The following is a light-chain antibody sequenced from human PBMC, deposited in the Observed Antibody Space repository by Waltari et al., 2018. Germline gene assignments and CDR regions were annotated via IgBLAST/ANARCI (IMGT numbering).Light chain of an antibody. J-gene: IGKJ1*01. Sequence: DIVMTQSPDSLAVSLGERATINCKSSQSVLYSSKNKNYLAWYQQKPGQPPKLLIYWASTRESGVPDRFSGSGSGTDFTLTISSLQAEDVAVYYCQQYYSTPRTFGQGTKEEIK. CDR2: WAS. CDR1: QSVLYSSKNKNY. V-gene: IGKV4-1*01. CDR3: QQYYSTPRT.